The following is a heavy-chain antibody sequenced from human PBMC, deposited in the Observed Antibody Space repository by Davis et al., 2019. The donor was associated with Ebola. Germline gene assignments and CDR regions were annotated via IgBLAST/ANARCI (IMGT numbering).Heavy chain of an antibody. D-gene: IGHD3-10*01. V-gene: IGHV3-20*01. CDR1: GFTFADYG. CDR3: AREGRIGFGDYQEYYFDY. Sequence: PGGSLRLSCAASGFTFADYGMSWVRQAPGKGLEWVSGINWNGGSTGYADSVKGRFTISRDNAKNSLYLQMNSLKAEDTALYHCAREGRIGFGDYQEYYFDYWGQGTLVTVSS. J-gene: IGHJ4*02. CDR2: INWNGGST.